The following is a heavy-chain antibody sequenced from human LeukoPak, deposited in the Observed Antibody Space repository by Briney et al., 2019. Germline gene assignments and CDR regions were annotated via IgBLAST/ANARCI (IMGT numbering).Heavy chain of an antibody. D-gene: IGHD3-9*01. V-gene: IGHV1-8*01. CDR2: MNPNSGKT. Sequence: ASVKVSCKASGYIFSSYDINWARQATGQGLEWMGWMNPNSGKTGYAQKFQGRVTMTRNTSIRTAYMELSSLRSEDTAVYYCARRDILTGYYQYDNFDYWGQGTLVTVSS. J-gene: IGHJ4*02. CDR1: GYIFSSYD. CDR3: ARRDILTGYYQYDNFDY.